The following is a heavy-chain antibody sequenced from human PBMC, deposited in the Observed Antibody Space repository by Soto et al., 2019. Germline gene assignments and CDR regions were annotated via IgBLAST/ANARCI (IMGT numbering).Heavy chain of an antibody. V-gene: IGHV5-51*01. D-gene: IGHD5-18*01. Sequence: PGESLKISCKASGYSFTTDWIGWVRQMPGKGLEWMGIIYPGDSDTRYSPSFQGQVTISADKSISTAYLQWSSLKASDTAMYYCARYRHSYSSNYFRGMDVWGQGTTVTVSS. CDR2: IYPGDSDT. CDR1: GYSFTTDW. J-gene: IGHJ6*02. CDR3: ARYRHSYSSNYFRGMDV.